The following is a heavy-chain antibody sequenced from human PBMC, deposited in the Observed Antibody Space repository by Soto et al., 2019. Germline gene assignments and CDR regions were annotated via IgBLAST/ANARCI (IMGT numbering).Heavy chain of an antibody. CDR3: ARNQGRYDSVMAV. CDR1: GGSISSYY. V-gene: IGHV4-59*01. Sequence: SETLSLTCTVSGGSISSYYWRCLRQSPGKGLEGIGYIFYSRSSKYNPSLKRRVTISVDTSKTHFSLNLSSVTAADTAVYYCARNQGRYDSVMAVWGQGTTVTVSS. D-gene: IGHD3-9*01. CDR2: IFYSRSS. J-gene: IGHJ6*02.